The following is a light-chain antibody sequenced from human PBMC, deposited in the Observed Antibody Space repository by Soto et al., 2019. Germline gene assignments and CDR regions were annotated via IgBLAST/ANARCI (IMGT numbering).Light chain of an antibody. J-gene: IGKJ4*02. V-gene: IGKV3D-15*01. Sequence: MSQCPSPLSVSPLERTTLSCRASQSVXSDLAWYQRKPGQAPRLVTADIFTRAQGGPTRRSGSGSATEFTLTSSRRQSQDVAAEYFHQYNSGQRTFGRGTKVEIK. CDR3: HQYNSGQRT. CDR1: QSVXSD. CDR2: DIF.